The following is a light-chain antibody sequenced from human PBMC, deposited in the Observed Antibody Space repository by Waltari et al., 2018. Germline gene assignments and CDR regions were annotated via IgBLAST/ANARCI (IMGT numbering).Light chain of an antibody. V-gene: IGLV1-47*01. Sequence: QSVLTQPPSASGTPGQKVTISCNGSSSNIGSNYVYWYQQFPGTAPKLLIFKNNQRPSGVPDRFSDSNSGTSASLAINGLRSEDEADYYCAAGDDSLSGLVLGGGTKVTVL. CDR2: KNN. CDR1: SSNIGSNY. J-gene: IGLJ3*02. CDR3: AAGDDSLSGLV.